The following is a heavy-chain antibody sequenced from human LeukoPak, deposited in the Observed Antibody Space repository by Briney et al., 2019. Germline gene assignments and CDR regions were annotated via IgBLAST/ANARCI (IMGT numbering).Heavy chain of an antibody. CDR2: ISSSSSTI. CDR3: AREPGGYYDSSGFLDD. V-gene: IGHV3-48*04. D-gene: IGHD3-22*01. J-gene: IGHJ4*02. CDR1: GFTFSSYS. Sequence: GGSLRLSCAASGFTFSSYSMNWVRQAPGKGLEWVSYISSSSSTIYYADSVKGRFTISRDNAKNTLYLQMNSLRADDTAMYYCAREPGGYYDSSGFLDDWGQGTLVTVSS.